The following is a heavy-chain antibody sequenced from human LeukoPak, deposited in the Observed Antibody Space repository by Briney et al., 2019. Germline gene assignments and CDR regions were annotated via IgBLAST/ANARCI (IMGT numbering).Heavy chain of an antibody. CDR3: AKEVQIQPWFAFDI. CDR1: GFTFSTYG. Sequence: GGSLRLSCAASGFTFSTYGMHWVRQAPGKGLEWVAVISFDGSNKYYADSVQGRFTISRDNSKNTLFLQMNSLRAEDTAVYYCAKEVQIQPWFAFDIWGQGTMVTVSS. CDR2: ISFDGSNK. D-gene: IGHD5-18*01. V-gene: IGHV3-30*18. J-gene: IGHJ3*02.